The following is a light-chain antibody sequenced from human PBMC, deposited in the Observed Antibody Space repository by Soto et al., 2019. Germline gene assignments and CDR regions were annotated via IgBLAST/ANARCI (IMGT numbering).Light chain of an antibody. CDR2: EVS. Sequence: QSVLTQPPSASGSPGQSVTIPCPGTSSDVGGYNYVSWYQQHPGKAPKLMIYEVSKRPSGVPDRFSGSKSGNTASLTVSGLQAEDEADYYCSSYAGSNNLVFGTGTKVTVL. J-gene: IGLJ1*01. CDR1: SSDVGGYNY. CDR3: SSYAGSNNLV. V-gene: IGLV2-8*01.